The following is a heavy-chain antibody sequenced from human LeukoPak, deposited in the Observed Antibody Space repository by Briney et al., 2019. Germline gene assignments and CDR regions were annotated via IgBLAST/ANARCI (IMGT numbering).Heavy chain of an antibody. Sequence: GGSLRLSCAASGFTFSSYAMSWVRQAPGKGLEWVSAISGSGGSTYYADSVKGRFTISRDNAKNSLYLQMNSLRAEDTALYYCAKDWGEGSSWYYFDYWGQGTLVTVSS. CDR3: AKDWGEGSSWYYFDY. V-gene: IGHV3-23*01. CDR1: GFTFSSYA. J-gene: IGHJ4*02. CDR2: ISGSGGST. D-gene: IGHD6-13*01.